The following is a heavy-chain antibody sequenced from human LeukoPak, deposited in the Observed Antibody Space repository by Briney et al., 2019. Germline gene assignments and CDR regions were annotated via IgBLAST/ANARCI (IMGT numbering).Heavy chain of an antibody. CDR2: ISGSGGST. Sequence: GGSLRLSCAASGFTFSSYAMSWVRQAPGKGLEWVSAISGSGGSTYYADSVKGRFTISRDNSKNTPYLQMNSLRAEDTAVYYCAKVRQWLPDFDYWGQGTLVTVSS. CDR1: GFTFSSYA. D-gene: IGHD6-19*01. CDR3: AKVRQWLPDFDY. V-gene: IGHV3-23*01. J-gene: IGHJ4*02.